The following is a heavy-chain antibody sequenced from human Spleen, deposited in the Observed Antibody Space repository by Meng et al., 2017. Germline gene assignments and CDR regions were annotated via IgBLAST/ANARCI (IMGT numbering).Heavy chain of an antibody. CDR1: GFTFSSYE. Sequence: GESLKTSCAASGFTFSSYEMNWVRQAPGKGLEWVSYISSSGSTIYYADSVKGRFTISRDNAKNSLYLQMNSLRAEDTALYYCARDRYSGYDLSSDYWGQGTLVTVSS. J-gene: IGHJ4*02. CDR3: ARDRYSGYDLSSDY. CDR2: ISSSGSTI. D-gene: IGHD5-12*01. V-gene: IGHV3-48*03.